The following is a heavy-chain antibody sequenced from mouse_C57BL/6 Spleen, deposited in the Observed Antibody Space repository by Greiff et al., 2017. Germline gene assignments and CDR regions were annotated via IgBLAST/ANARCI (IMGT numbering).Heavy chain of an antibody. D-gene: IGHD2-5*01. CDR2: ITPNYGTT. V-gene: IGHV1-39*01. CDR3: ASYYSNLYWYFDV. CDR1: GYSFTDYN. J-gene: IGHJ1*03. Sequence: VHVKQSGPELVKPGASVKISCKASGYSFTDYNMNWVKQSNGKSLEWIGVITPNYGTTSYNQKFKGKATLTVDQSSSTAYMQLNSLTSEDSAVYYCASYYSNLYWYFDVWGTGTTVTVSS.